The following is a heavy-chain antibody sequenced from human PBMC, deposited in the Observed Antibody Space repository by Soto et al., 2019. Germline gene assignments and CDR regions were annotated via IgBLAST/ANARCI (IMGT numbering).Heavy chain of an antibody. J-gene: IGHJ5*02. CDR3: AKVSGSTYSSSRSRFDP. D-gene: IGHD6-13*01. CDR2: ISGSGGST. Sequence: GGSLRLSCAASGFTFSSYAMSWVRQAPGKGLEWVSAISGSGGSTYYADSVKGRFTISRDNSKNTLYLQMNSLRAEDTAVYYCAKVSGSTYSSSRSRFDPWGQGTLVTVSS. V-gene: IGHV3-23*01. CDR1: GFTFSSYA.